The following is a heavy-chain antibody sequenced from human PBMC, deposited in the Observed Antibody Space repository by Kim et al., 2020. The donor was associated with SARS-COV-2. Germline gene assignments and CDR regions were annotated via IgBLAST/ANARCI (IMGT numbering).Heavy chain of an antibody. CDR2: IYSGGST. CDR3: ARDQVVLKSNYYDSSGPLDV. CDR1: GFTVSSNY. Sequence: GGSLRLSCAASGFTVSSNYMSWVRQAPGKGLEWVSVIYSGGSTYYADSVKGRFTISRDNSKNTLYLQMNSLRAEDTAVYYCARDQVVLKSNYYDSSGPLDVWGQGTTVTVSS. D-gene: IGHD3-22*01. V-gene: IGHV3-66*01. J-gene: IGHJ6*02.